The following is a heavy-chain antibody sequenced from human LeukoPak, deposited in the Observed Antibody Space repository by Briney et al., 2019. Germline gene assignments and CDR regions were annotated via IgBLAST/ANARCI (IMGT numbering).Heavy chain of an antibody. Sequence: ASVKVSCKASGYTFTSYYMHWVRQAPGQGLEWMGIINPSGGSTSYAQKFQGRVTMTRDTSTSTVYMELSSLRSEDTAVYYCASGRAVWLVAGSNFDYWGQGTLVTASS. D-gene: IGHD6-19*01. CDR2: INPSGGST. CDR1: GYTFTSYY. J-gene: IGHJ4*02. V-gene: IGHV1-46*01. CDR3: ASGRAVWLVAGSNFDY.